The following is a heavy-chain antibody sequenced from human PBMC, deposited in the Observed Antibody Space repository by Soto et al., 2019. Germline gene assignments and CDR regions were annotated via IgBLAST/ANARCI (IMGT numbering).Heavy chain of an antibody. CDR2: ISYDGGNK. D-gene: IGHD1-7*01. Sequence: PGGSLRLSCAASGFTFRTSAMHWVRQAPGKGLEWVAVISYDGGNKYYADSVKGRFTISRDNSKDTLYLQMNSLRVEDTAVYYCARGTYNWNYSLGHNWFGPWGQGTLVTVSS. CDR1: GFTFRTSA. J-gene: IGHJ5*02. CDR3: ARGTYNWNYSLGHNWFGP. V-gene: IGHV3-30*03.